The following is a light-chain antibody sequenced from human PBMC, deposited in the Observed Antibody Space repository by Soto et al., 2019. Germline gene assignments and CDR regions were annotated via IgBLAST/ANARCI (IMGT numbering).Light chain of an antibody. V-gene: IGKV3-20*01. CDR2: GGS. J-gene: IGKJ1*01. CDR1: QSVSDNY. Sequence: EIVLTQSPGTLSLSPGEGATLSCRASQSVSDNYLAWYQQKPGQAPRLLIYGGSSRATGIPVRFSGSGSETDFTLTISRLEPEDFAVYYCQQYGSSGTFGQGTKVDIK. CDR3: QQYGSSGT.